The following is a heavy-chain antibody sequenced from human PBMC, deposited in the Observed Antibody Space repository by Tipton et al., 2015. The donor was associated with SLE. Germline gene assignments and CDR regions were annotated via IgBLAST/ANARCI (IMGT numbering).Heavy chain of an antibody. D-gene: IGHD3-3*01. CDR1: GGSFSGYY. CDR2: IYYSGST. J-gene: IGHJ4*02. V-gene: IGHV4-59*01. Sequence: TLSLTCAVYGGSFSGYYWSWIRQPPGKGLGWIGYIYYSGSTNYNPSLKSRVTISVDTSKNQFSLKLSSVAAADTAVYYCARGTSIFGVVRHFDYWGQGTLVTVSS. CDR3: ARGTSIFGVVRHFDY.